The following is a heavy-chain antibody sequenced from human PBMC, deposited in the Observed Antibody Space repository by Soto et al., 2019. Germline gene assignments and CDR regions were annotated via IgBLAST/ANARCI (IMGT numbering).Heavy chain of an antibody. Sequence: VQLWASGGGLVQPGGSLRLSCAASGFSFSSSAMSWVRQAPGKRLEWVSTFRESGGTTHYADPVKGRFTISRDTSNNILFLQMNSLRAEDTAIYYGTKDSHWAIISPTHDYRGQGTLVTVSS. CDR1: GFSFSSSA. CDR3: TKDSHWAIISPTHDY. J-gene: IGHJ4*02. CDR2: FRESGGTT. D-gene: IGHD2-2*01. V-gene: IGHV3-23*01.